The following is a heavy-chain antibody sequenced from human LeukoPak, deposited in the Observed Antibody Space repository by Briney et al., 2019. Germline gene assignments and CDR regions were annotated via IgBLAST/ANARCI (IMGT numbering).Heavy chain of an antibody. J-gene: IGHJ3*02. CDR1: GYTFTSYD. Sequence: ASVKVSCKASGYTFTSYDINWVRQATGQGLEWMGWMNPNSGNTGYAQKFQGRVTITRNTSISTAYMELSSLRSEDTAVYYCATVDPWELSPRGTFDIWGQGTMVTVSS. D-gene: IGHD1-26*01. CDR2: MNPNSGNT. CDR3: ATVDPWELSPRGTFDI. V-gene: IGHV1-8*03.